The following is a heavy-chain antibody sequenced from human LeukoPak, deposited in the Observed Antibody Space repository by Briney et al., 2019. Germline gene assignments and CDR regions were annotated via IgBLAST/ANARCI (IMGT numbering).Heavy chain of an antibody. CDR3: ATPSKLWFGELLYLFFDY. V-gene: IGHV4-39*01. Sequence: SETLSLTCTVSGGSISSSSYYWGWIRQPPGKGLEWIGSIYCSGSTYYNPSLKSRVTISVDTSKNQFSLKLSSVTAADTAVYYCATPSKLWFGELLYLFFDYWGQGTLVTVSS. CDR2: IYCSGST. J-gene: IGHJ4*02. CDR1: GGSISSSSYY. D-gene: IGHD3-10*01.